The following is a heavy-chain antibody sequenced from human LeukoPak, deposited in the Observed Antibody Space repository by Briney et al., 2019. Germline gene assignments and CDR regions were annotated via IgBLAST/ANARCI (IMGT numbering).Heavy chain of an antibody. CDR2: LSAYNGNT. CDR1: GYTFTSYG. V-gene: IGHV1-18*01. J-gene: IGHJ4*02. Sequence: GASVKVSCKASGYTFTSYGISWVRQAPGQGLEWMGKLSAYNGNTNYAQNFQGRVTMTTDTSTSTVYMELRRLRSDDTAVYYCARERVAGTRGTGFDYWGQGTLVTVSS. D-gene: IGHD6-19*01. CDR3: ARERVAGTRGTGFDY.